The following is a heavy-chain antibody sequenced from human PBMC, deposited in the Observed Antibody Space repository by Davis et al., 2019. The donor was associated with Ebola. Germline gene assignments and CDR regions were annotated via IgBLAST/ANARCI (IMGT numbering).Heavy chain of an antibody. CDR2: IHYTGTT. V-gene: IGHV4-59*01. Sequence: SETLSLTCTVSGGSISDYSWTWIRQPPGKGLEWIGYIHYTGTTNYNPSLKSRVTISVDTSKNQFSLKLSSVTAADTAVYYCARVTIFGFGMDVWGQGTTVTVSS. CDR3: ARVTIFGFGMDV. D-gene: IGHD3-3*01. J-gene: IGHJ6*02. CDR1: GGSISDYS.